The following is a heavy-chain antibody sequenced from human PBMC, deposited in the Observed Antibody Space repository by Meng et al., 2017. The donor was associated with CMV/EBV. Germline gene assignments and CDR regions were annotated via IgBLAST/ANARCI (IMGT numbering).Heavy chain of an antibody. CDR3: AREYGSGSYYNLFDP. D-gene: IGHD3-10*01. CDR2: IYYSGST. CDR1: GGSISSSSYY. Sequence: SETLSLTCTVSGGSISSSSYYWGWIRQPPGKGLEWIGSIYYSGSTYYNPSLKSRVTISVDTSKNQFSLKLSSVTAADTAVYYCAREYGSGSYYNLFDPWGQGTLVTVSS. V-gene: IGHV4-39*07. J-gene: IGHJ5*02.